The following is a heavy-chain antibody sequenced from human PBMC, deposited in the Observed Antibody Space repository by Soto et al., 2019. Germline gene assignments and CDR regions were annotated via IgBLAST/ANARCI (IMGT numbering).Heavy chain of an antibody. Sequence: QVQLVQSGAEVKKPGASVKVSCKASGYTFTSYGISWVRQAPGQGLEWMGWISAYNGNTNYAQKLQSRVTRDTDTATSTADTEPRRMSSDDTALNYCARDTAASEIFDYWGQGTLVTVSS. CDR1: GYTFTSYG. CDR2: ISAYNGNT. CDR3: ARDTAASEIFDY. J-gene: IGHJ4*02. V-gene: IGHV1-18*01. D-gene: IGHD6-13*01.